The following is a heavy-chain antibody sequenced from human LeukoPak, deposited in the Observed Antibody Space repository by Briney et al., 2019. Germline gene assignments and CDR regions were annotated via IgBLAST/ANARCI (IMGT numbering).Heavy chain of an antibody. V-gene: IGHV3-30*04. J-gene: IGHJ3*02. CDR3: ARARSSYGYGDAXDI. Sequence: GGSLRLSCAASGFTFSTYAMHWVRQAPGKGLEWVAVISYDGSSKYYADSVKGRFTISRDNSKNTLYLQMNSLRAEDTAVYYCARARSSYGYGDAXDIWGXXTMXTVS. CDR2: ISYDGSSK. CDR1: GFTFSTYA. D-gene: IGHD5-18*01.